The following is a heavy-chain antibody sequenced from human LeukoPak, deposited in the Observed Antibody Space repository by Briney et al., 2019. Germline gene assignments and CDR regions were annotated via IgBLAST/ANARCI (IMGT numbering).Heavy chain of an antibody. V-gene: IGHV4-38-2*02. D-gene: IGHD1-26*01. CDR2: IHHSGST. J-gene: IGHJ4*02. CDR3: AKGGTYGGGADY. Sequence: PSETLSLTCSVSGYSISSGYQWGWIRQPPGKGLEWIGSIHHSGSTYYNPSLNSRISISIDTSKNQFSLKLSSVTAADTAVYYCAKGGTYGGGADYWGQGTLVTVSS. CDR1: GYSISSGYQ.